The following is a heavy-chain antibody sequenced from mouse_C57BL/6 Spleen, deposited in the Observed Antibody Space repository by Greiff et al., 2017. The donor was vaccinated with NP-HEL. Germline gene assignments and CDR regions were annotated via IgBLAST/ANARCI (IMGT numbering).Heavy chain of an antibody. CDR3: ARGSFYYGSSSAWFAY. CDR1: GYTFTSYW. J-gene: IGHJ3*01. D-gene: IGHD1-1*01. V-gene: IGHV1-55*01. Sequence: QVQLQQPGAELVKPGASVKMSCKASGYTFTSYWITWVKQRPGQGLEWIGDIYPGSGSTNYNEKFKSKATLTVDTSSSTAYMQRSSLTSEDSAVYYCARGSFYYGSSSAWFAYWGQGTLVTVSA. CDR2: IYPGSGST.